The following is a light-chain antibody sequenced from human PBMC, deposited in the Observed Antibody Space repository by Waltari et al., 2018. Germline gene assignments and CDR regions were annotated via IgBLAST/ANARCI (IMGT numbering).Light chain of an antibody. CDR2: VNSDGSH. Sequence: QLVLTHSPSASASLGASVKLTCTLSSGHSSNIIPWPQQQPKKGPRFLMKVNSDGSHSKGDEIPDRFSGSSSGAERYLTISSLQSEDEADYYCQTGGHGTWVFGGGTKLTVL. J-gene: IGLJ3*02. V-gene: IGLV4-69*01. CDR3: QTGGHGTWV. CDR1: SGHSSNI.